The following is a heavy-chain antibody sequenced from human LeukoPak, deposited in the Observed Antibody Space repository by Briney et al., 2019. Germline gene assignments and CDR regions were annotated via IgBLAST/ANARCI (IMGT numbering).Heavy chain of an antibody. V-gene: IGHV3-48*03. Sequence: GGPLRLSCAASGFTFSGYEMNWVRQAPGKGLEWLSYISSGSRTIYYADSVKGRFTISRDNAKESLYLQMSNLRAEDTAIYYCARDFGDYGDTLGYFDLWGQGTLVTVSS. CDR1: GFTFSGYE. CDR2: ISSGSRTI. D-gene: IGHD4-17*01. J-gene: IGHJ4*02. CDR3: ARDFGDYGDTLGYFDL.